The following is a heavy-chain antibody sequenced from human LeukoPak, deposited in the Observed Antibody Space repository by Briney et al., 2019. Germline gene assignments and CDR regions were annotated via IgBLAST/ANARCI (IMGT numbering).Heavy chain of an antibody. CDR3: AKAIAAPVWYFDL. Sequence: GGSLRLSCAASGFTFSSYAMSWVRQAPGKGLEWVSAIGGSGDSTFYTDSVKGRFTISRDNSRNTLYLQMNTLRAEDTAVYYCAKAIAAPVWYFDLWGRGTLVTVSS. CDR2: IGGSGDST. D-gene: IGHD6-13*01. V-gene: IGHV3-23*01. J-gene: IGHJ2*01. CDR1: GFTFSSYA.